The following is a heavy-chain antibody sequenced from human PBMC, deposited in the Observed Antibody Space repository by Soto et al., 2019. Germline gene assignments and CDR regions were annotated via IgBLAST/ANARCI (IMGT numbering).Heavy chain of an antibody. J-gene: IGHJ6*02. Sequence: PGESLKISCKGSGYSFTSYWISWVRQVPGKGLEWMGRIDPSDSYTNYSPSFQGHVTISADKSISTAYLQWSSLKASDTAMYYCARHTHGSSYYYYYGMDVWGQGTTVTVSS. CDR2: IDPSDSYT. V-gene: IGHV5-10-1*01. CDR3: ARHTHGSSYYYYYGMDV. D-gene: IGHD6-6*01. CDR1: GYSFTSYW.